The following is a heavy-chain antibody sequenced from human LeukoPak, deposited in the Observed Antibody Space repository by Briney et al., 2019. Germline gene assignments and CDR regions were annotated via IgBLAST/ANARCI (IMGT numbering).Heavy chain of an antibody. CDR2: IKQDGSQI. Sequence: GGSLRLSCEASGISFSSYWMSWVRQAPGKGLEWVANIKQDGSQIFYVDSVKGRFTISRDTAKNSLSLQMNSLRAEDTAVYYCAREYCSGTSCYGYFDYWGQGTLVTVSS. CDR3: AREYCSGTSCYGYFDY. CDR1: GISFSSYW. D-gene: IGHD2-2*01. V-gene: IGHV3-7*01. J-gene: IGHJ4*02.